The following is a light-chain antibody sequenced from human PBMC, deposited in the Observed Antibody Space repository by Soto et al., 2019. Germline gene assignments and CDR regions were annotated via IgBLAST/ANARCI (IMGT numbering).Light chain of an antibody. V-gene: IGKV1-33*01. Sequence: DIQMNQSPSSLSASVGDRVTITCKASYDIKDFLNWFQEKPGKAPKLLIYDACNLKTGVPSRFSGSGSGTHFTFTLSSLQPEDIATYYCQRYYSLPPTFGQGTRRDIK. CDR1: YDIKDF. J-gene: IGKJ5*01. CDR2: DAC. CDR3: QRYYSLPPT.